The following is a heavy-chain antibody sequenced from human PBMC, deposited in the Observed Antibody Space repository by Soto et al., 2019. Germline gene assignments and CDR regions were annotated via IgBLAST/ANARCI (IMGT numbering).Heavy chain of an antibody. Sequence: PWETLWRTCSFCVGSIISGDWWSWVRHAPGECLECIWEMYHILSTNYNPCLKIVVSISVDKAKNRFSLKLSSVTASDTSVYYCERVEGVAEDGNWGEGNMLIVSS. CDR1: VGSIISGDW. V-gene: IGHV4-4*02. J-gene: IGHJ4*02. CDR2: MYHILST. D-gene: IGHD6-13*01. CDR3: ERVEGVAEDGN.